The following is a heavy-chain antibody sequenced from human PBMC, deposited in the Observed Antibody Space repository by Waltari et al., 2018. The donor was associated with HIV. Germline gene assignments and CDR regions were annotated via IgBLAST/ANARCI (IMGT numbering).Heavy chain of an antibody. CDR3: ATEGISMVRGVYGMDV. J-gene: IGHJ6*02. D-gene: IGHD3-10*01. CDR2: VDPEDGET. V-gene: IGHV1-24*01. Sequence: QVQLVQSGAEVKKPGASVEVSCKVSGYTLTELSMHWVRQAPGKGLGWMGGVDPEDGETIYAQKFQGRGTMTEDTSTYTAYMELSSLRSEDTAVYYCATEGISMVRGVYGMDVWGQGTTVTVSS. CDR1: GYTLTELS.